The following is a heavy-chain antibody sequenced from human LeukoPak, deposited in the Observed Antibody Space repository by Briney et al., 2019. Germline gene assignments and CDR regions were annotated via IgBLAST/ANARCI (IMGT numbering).Heavy chain of an antibody. J-gene: IGHJ6*02. CDR1: GFTFSSYA. CDR3: AKGPWDIVVVPAAIYYYYGMDV. V-gene: IGHV3-23*01. Sequence: GGSLRLSCAASGFTFSSYAMSWVRQAPGKGLEWVSAISGSGGSTYYADSVKGRFTISRDNSKNTLYLQMNSLRAEDTAVYYCAKGPWDIVVVPAAIYYYYGMDVWGQGTTVTVSS. D-gene: IGHD2-2*01. CDR2: ISGSGGST.